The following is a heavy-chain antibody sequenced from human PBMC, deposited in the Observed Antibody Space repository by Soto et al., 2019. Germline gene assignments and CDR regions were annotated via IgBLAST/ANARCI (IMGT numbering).Heavy chain of an antibody. CDR2: ISYGGSNK. CDR3: AKDLRAPSYDFWSGYWDYYYYYGMDV. Sequence: GGSLRLSCAASGFTFSSYGMHWVRQAPGKGLEWVAVISYGGSNKYYADSVKGRFTISRDNSKNTLYLQMNSLRAEDTAVYYCAKDLRAPSYDFWSGYWDYYYYYGMDVWGQGTTVTVSS. J-gene: IGHJ6*02. CDR1: GFTFSSYG. D-gene: IGHD3-3*01. V-gene: IGHV3-30*18.